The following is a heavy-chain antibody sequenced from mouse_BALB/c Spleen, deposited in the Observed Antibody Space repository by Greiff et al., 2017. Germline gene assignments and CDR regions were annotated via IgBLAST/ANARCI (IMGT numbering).Heavy chain of an antibody. CDR2: INPGSGGT. J-gene: IGHJ4*01. CDR3: ARRYYGYDYAMDY. D-gene: IGHD2-2*01. V-gene: IGHV1-54*01. CDR1: GYAFTNYL. Sequence: QVHVKQSGAELVRPGTSVKVSCKASGYAFTNYLIEWVKQRPGQGLEWIGVINPGSGGTNYNEKFKGKATLTADKSSSTAYMQLSSLTSDDSAVYFCARRYYGYDYAMDYWGQGTSVTVSS.